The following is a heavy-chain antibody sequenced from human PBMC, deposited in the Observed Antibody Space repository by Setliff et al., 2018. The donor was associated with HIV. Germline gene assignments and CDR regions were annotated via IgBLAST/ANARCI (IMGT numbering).Heavy chain of an antibody. J-gene: IGHJ6*02. D-gene: IGHD6-13*01. CDR1: GDSISTYC. V-gene: IGHV4-4*09. CDR2: IYTSGST. Sequence: SETLSLTCTVSGDSISTYCWIWIRQPPGKGLEWIGNIYTSGSTNYNPSLKSRVTISVDTSKNQFSLKLRSVTAADTAVYYCARVVWMAAAGTIDYYYYGMDIWGQGTTVTVSS. CDR3: ARVVWMAAAGTIDYYYYGMDI.